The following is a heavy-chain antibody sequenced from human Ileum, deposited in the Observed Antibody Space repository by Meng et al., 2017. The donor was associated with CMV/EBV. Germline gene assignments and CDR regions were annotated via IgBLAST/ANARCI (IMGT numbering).Heavy chain of an antibody. D-gene: IGHD6-13*01. CDR3: ARVRGGLSSSWYFFDY. Sequence: GGSLRLSCAASGFNFSSYWMSWVRHAPGKGLEWVANIKQDGSEKYYVDTVKGRFTISRDNAKISLDLQMNSLRAEDTAVYYCARVRGGLSSSWYFFDYWGQGTLVTVSS. CDR1: GFNFSSYW. J-gene: IGHJ4*02. CDR2: IKQDGSEK. V-gene: IGHV3-7*01.